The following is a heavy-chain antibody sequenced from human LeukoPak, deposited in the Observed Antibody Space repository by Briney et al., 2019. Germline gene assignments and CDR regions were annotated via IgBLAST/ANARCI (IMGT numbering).Heavy chain of an antibody. D-gene: IGHD6-13*01. CDR1: GFTFSSYS. Sequence: PGGSLRLSCAASGFTFSSYSMNWVRQAPGKGLEWVSSISSSSSYIYYADSVKGRFTISRDNAKNSLYLQMNSLRAEDTAVYYCARAEGIAAAGAESWGQGTLVTVSS. V-gene: IGHV3-21*01. CDR2: ISSSSSYI. CDR3: ARAEGIAAAGAES. J-gene: IGHJ4*02.